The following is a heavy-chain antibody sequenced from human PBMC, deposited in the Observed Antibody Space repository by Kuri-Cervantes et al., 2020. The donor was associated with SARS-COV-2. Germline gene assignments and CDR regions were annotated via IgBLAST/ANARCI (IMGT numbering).Heavy chain of an antibody. CDR3: ARESYDSILDY. CDR1: GFTFSSYW. Sequence: GESLKISCAASGFTFSSYWMSWVRQAPGKGLEWVANIKQDGSEKYYVDSVKGRFTISRDNAKNSLYLQMNSLRAEDTAVYYCARESYDSILDYWGQGTLVTVSS. J-gene: IGHJ4*02. CDR2: IKQDGSEK. D-gene: IGHD3-22*01. V-gene: IGHV3-7*01.